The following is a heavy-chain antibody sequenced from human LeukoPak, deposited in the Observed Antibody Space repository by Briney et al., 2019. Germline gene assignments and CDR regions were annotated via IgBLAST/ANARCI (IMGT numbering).Heavy chain of an antibody. Sequence: WASVKVSCKASGYTFTGYYMHWVRQAPGQGLEWMGWINPNSGGTNYAQKFQGRVTMTRDTSISTAYMELSRLRSDDTAVYYCARDRVTVVTPPCGMDVWGQGTTVTVSS. CDR1: GYTFTGYY. CDR3: ARDRVTVVTPPCGMDV. D-gene: IGHD4-23*01. J-gene: IGHJ6*02. CDR2: INPNSGGT. V-gene: IGHV1-2*02.